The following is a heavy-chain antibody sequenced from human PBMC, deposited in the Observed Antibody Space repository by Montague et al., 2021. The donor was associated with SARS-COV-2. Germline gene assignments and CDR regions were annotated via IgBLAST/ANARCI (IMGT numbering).Heavy chain of an antibody. J-gene: IGHJ5*01. Sequence: SETLSLTCTVSGGSISSSSYYWSWLRQPPGKGLEWIGCIYYSGSTYHNPSLKSRVTISVDTSKNQFSLKLSSVTAADTAVYYCARDPSVVLAATTYNWFDPWGQGTLVTVSS. D-gene: IGHD2-15*01. CDR3: ARDPSVVLAATTYNWFDP. CDR1: GGSISSSSYY. V-gene: IGHV4-39*07. CDR2: IYYSGST.